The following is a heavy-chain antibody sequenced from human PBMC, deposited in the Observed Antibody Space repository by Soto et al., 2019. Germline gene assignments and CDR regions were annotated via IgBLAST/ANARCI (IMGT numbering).Heavy chain of an antibody. CDR2: ISYDGSNK. CDR1: GFTFSSYG. D-gene: IGHD2-2*03. J-gene: IGHJ4*02. CDR3: AKDLDMHAPFDY. V-gene: IGHV3-30*18. Sequence: GGSLRLSCAASGFTFSSYGMHWVRQAPGKGLEWVAVISYDGSNKYYADSVKGRFTISRDNSKNTLYLQMNSLRAEDTAVYYCAKDLDMHAPFDYWGQGTLVTVSS.